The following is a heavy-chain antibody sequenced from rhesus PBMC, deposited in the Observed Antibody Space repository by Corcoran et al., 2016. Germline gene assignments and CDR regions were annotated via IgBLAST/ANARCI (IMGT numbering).Heavy chain of an antibody. J-gene: IGHJ4*01. CDR1: GGSISSSY. D-gene: IGHD3-16*01. Sequence: QLQLQESGPGLVKPSETLSVTCAVSGGSISSSYWSWIRQAPGKGLEWIGYIYGSGSSTNYHPSLKRRVTLSVDTSKNQLSLKLSSVTTADTAVYYCARGPQGGSYYYRFDYWGQGVLVTVSS. V-gene: IGHV4-169*01. CDR2: IYGSGSST. CDR3: ARGPQGGSYYYRFDY.